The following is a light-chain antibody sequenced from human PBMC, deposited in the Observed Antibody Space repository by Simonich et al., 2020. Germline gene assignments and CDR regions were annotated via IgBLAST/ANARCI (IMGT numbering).Light chain of an antibody. CDR3: SSYTSSSTLV. J-gene: IGLJ2*01. V-gene: IGLV2-14*02. CDR1: SSDVGSYNL. CDR2: EGS. Sequence: QSALTQPASVSGSPGQSITISCNGTSSDVGSYNLVSWYQQHPGKAPKLMIYEGSKRPSGVSNRFSGSKSGNTASLTISGLQAEDEADYYCSSYTSSSTLVFGGGTKLTVL.